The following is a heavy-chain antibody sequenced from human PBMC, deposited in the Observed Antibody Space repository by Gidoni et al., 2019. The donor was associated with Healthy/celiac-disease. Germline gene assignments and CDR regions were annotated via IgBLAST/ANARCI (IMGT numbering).Heavy chain of an antibody. CDR1: GFTLSSYG. D-gene: IGHD5-18*01. J-gene: IGHJ4*02. V-gene: IGHV3-33*01. Sequence: QVQLVESGGGVVQPGRSLRLSCAASGFTLSSYGMPWVRQAPGKGLEWVAVIWYDGSNKYYADSVKGRFTISRDNSKNTLYLQMNSLRAEDTAVYYCARDARGYSYGLDYWGQGTLVTVSS. CDR2: IWYDGSNK. CDR3: ARDARGYSYGLDY.